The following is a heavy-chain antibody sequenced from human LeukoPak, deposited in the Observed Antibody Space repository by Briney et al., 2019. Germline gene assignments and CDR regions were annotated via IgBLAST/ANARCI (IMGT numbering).Heavy chain of an antibody. V-gene: IGHV3-23*01. D-gene: IGHD4-23*01. CDR3: AKGGGNSVYFDY. CDR2: ISGSGGST. CDR1: GSTFSSYA. J-gene: IGHJ4*02. Sequence: GSLRLSCAASGSTFSSYAMSWVRQAPGKGLEWVSAISGSGGSTYYADSVKGRFTISRDNSKNTLYLQMNSLRAEDTAVYYCAKGGGNSVYFDYWGQGTLVTVSS.